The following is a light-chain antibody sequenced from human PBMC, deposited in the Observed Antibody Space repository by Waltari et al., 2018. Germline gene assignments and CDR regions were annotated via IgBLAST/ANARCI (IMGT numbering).Light chain of an antibody. CDR2: GAA. V-gene: IGKV3-15*01. CDR1: QSVSSN. J-gene: IGKJ4*01. Sequence: EIVMTQSPATLSVSTGERATLSCRASQSVSSNLSWYQQQPGHAPRLLIYGAATRATGIPARFSGSGSGTEFTLTISSMQSEDFAVYYCQQYNNWPPDLTFGGGTKVEIK. CDR3: QQYNNWPPDLT.